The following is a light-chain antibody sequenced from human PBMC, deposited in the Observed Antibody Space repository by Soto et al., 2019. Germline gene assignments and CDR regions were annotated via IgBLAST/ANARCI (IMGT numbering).Light chain of an antibody. CDR2: DNN. V-gene: IGLV1-51*01. CDR1: SSNIGNNY. CDR3: GTWDSTLSAGV. J-gene: IGLJ1*01. Sequence: QSVLTQPPSVSAAPGQKVTISCSGSSSNIGNNYVSWYQQFPGTAPKPLIYDNNKRPSGIPDRFSGSKSGTSATLGITGLQTGDEDDYYCGTWDSTLSAGVFGTGTKVTVL.